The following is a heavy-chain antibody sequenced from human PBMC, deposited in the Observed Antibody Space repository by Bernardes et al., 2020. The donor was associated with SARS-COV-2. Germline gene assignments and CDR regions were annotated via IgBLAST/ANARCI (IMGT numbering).Heavy chain of an antibody. D-gene: IGHD7-27*01. J-gene: IGHJ4*02. CDR3: ARDPQNWGRFSQYYCDY. V-gene: IGHV3-21*01. CDR1: GFTFSSYS. Sequence: GGSLRVWCASSGFTFSSYSMNWVRQAPGKGLEWVSSISSSSSYIYYADSVKGRFTISRDNAKNSLYLQMNSLRAEDTAVYYCARDPQNWGRFSQYYCDYWGQGTLVTVAS. CDR2: ISSSSSYI.